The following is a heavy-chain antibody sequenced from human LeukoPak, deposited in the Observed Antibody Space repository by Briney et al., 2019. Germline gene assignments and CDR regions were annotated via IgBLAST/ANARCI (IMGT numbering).Heavy chain of an antibody. J-gene: IGHJ4*02. CDR2: VNPNSGGT. CDR3: ARSQGLGWLSFDY. V-gene: IGHV1-2*02. D-gene: IGHD3-22*01. Sequence: ASVKVSCKASGYTFTGYYMHWVRQAPGQGLEWMGWVNPNSGGTNYAQKFQGRATMTRDTSISTAYMELSRLRSDDTAVYYCARSQGLGWLSFDYWGQGTLVTVSS. CDR1: GYTFTGYY.